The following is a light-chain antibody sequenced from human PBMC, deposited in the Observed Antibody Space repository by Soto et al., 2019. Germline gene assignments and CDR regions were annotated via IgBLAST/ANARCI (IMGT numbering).Light chain of an antibody. CDR3: QQYDTDRR. CDR2: KAS. J-gene: IGKJ1*01. Sequence: DIQMTQSPSTLSASIGDRVTITCRASQSISSWLAWYQQKSGKAPKLLIYKASSLERGVPSRFSGSGSGTEFTLTISSLQPDDFATYYCQQYDTDRRFGQGTKVEIK. V-gene: IGKV1-5*03. CDR1: QSISSW.